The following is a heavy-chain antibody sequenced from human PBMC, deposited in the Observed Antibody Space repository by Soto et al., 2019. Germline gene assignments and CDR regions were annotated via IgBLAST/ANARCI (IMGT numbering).Heavy chain of an antibody. J-gene: IGHJ4*02. Sequence: SINVSCPSSDNTCSRYTIRWPRQAPGRGLDWMGRIIPILGIANYAQKFQGRVTITADKSTSTAYMELSSLRSEDTAMYYCARLGYYDSSGPSWGQGTLVTVSS. D-gene: IGHD3-22*01. CDR2: IIPILGIA. CDR1: DNTCSRYT. CDR3: ARLGYYDSSGPS. V-gene: IGHV1-69*02.